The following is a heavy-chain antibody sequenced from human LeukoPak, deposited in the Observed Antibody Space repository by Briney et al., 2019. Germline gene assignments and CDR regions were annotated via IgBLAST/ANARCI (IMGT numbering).Heavy chain of an antibody. CDR2: IYYSGST. J-gene: IGHJ4*02. CDR3: AKAVFRRYFDY. V-gene: IGHV4-59*01. D-gene: IGHD3-10*01. CDR1: GGSISSYY. Sequence: SQTLSLTCTVSGGSISSYYWSWIRQPPGKGLEWIGYIYYSGSTNYNPSLKSRVTISVDTSKNQFSLKLSSVTAADTAVYYCAKAVFRRYFDYWGQGTLVTVSS.